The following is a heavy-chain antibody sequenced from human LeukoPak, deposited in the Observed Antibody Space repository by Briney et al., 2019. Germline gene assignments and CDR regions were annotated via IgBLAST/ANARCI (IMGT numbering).Heavy chain of an antibody. Sequence: PGGSLRLSCAASGSTFSSYWMSWVRQAPGKGLEWVANIKQDGSEKYYVDSVKGRFTISRDNAKNSLYLQMNSLRAEDTAVYYCARYSSGWFQDYWYFDLWGRGTLVTVSS. V-gene: IGHV3-7*01. D-gene: IGHD6-13*01. CDR2: IKQDGSEK. CDR3: ARYSSGWFQDYWYFDL. CDR1: GSTFSSYW. J-gene: IGHJ2*01.